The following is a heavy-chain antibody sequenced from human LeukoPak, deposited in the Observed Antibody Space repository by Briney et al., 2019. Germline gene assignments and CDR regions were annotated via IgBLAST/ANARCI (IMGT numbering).Heavy chain of an antibody. Sequence: PSETLSLTCAVYGGSFSGYYWSWIRQPPGKGLEWIGEINHSGSTNYNPSLKSRVTISVDTSKNQFSLKLSSVTAADTAMYYCARFNYYDSSGYYSNFDYWGQGTLVTVSS. CDR3: ARFNYYDSSGYYSNFDY. D-gene: IGHD3-22*01. CDR1: GGSFSGYY. J-gene: IGHJ4*02. V-gene: IGHV4-34*01. CDR2: INHSGST.